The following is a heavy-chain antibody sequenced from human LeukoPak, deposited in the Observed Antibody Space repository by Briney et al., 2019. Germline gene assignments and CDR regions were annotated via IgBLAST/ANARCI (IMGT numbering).Heavy chain of an antibody. V-gene: IGHV4-34*01. J-gene: IGHJ4*02. CDR1: GFTFSSYE. Sequence: GSLRLSCAASGFTFSSYEMNWVRQAPGKGLEWIGEINHSGSTNYNASLKSRVTISKDTSKNQFSLKLTSVTAADTAVYYCARRLDLWFGESEFDYWGQGTLVSVSS. CDR3: ARRLDLWFGESEFDY. CDR2: INHSGST. D-gene: IGHD3-10*01.